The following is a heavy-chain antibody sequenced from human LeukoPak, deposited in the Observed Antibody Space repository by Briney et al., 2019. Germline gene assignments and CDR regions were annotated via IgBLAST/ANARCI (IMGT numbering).Heavy chain of an antibody. CDR3: ARVGGQFDY. CDR1: GYSISSGYY. V-gene: IGHV4-38-2*02. D-gene: IGHD3-16*01. Sequence: SETLSLTCTVSGYSISSGYYWGWIRQPPGKGLEWIGSIYHSGSTYYNPSLKSRVTISVDTSKNQFSLKLSSVTAADTAVYYCARVGGQFDYWGQGTLVTVSS. J-gene: IGHJ4*02. CDR2: IYHSGST.